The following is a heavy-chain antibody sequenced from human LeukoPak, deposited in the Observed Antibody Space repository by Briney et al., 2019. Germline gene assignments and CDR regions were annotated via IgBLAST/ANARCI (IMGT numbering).Heavy chain of an antibody. D-gene: IGHD2-2*01. CDR2: ITASGTAM. Sequence: GGSLRLSCAASGFTFSSYSMNWVRQAPGKGLEWVSHITASGTAMFYADSVKGRFTISRDNAKNSLYLQMNSLRAEDTAMYYCAKRRGEVPTASLDYWGQGTLVTVSS. V-gene: IGHV3-48*01. J-gene: IGHJ4*02. CDR3: AKRRGEVPTASLDY. CDR1: GFTFSSYS.